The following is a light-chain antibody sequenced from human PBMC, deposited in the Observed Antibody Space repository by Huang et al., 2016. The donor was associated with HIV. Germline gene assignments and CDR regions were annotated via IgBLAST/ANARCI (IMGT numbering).Light chain of an antibody. V-gene: IGKV1-8*01. CDR3: QQYYSFPLT. Sequence: AIRITQSPSSLSASTGDKVSITCRASQDINTYLDWYQQKPGKTPSLLIYATSTLQSGVPSSFSGSEYGTDFTLPITLLQSEDFATYYCQQYYSFPLTFGEGSRVEV. CDR2: ATS. J-gene: IGKJ1*01. CDR1: QDINTY.